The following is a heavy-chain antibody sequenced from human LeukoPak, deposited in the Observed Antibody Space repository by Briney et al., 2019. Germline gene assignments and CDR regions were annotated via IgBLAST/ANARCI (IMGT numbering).Heavy chain of an antibody. Sequence: SETLSLTCTVSGGSISSSSYYWGWIRQPPGKGLEWIGSIYYSGSTYYNPPLKSRVTISVDTSKNQFSLKLSSVTAADTAVYYCARVKIVVVPAAPTKYRYMDVWGKGTTVTVSS. CDR3: ARVKIVVVPAAPTKYRYMDV. CDR2: IYYSGST. V-gene: IGHV4-39*01. J-gene: IGHJ6*03. CDR1: GGSISSSSYY. D-gene: IGHD2-2*01.